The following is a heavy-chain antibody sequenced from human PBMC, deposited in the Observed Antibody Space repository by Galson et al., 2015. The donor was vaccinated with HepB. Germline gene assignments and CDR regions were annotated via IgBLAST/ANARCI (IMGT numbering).Heavy chain of an antibody. J-gene: IGHJ6*03. Sequence: SLRLSCAASGFTFTSFPIHWVRQAPGKGLEWLAFMSYDGKKKFYADSVKGRFTVSRDNSKNTLYLQMNSLRAEDTAVYYCARDRRTYYYYYMDVWGKGTTVTVSS. V-gene: IGHV3-30*04. CDR3: ARDRRTYYYYYMDV. CDR2: MSYDGKKK. D-gene: IGHD1-14*01. CDR1: GFTFTSFP.